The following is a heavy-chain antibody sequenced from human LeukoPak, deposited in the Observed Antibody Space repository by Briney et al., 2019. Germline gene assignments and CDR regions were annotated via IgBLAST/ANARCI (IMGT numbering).Heavy chain of an antibody. CDR3: AKAAMVRGVTYYYYYMDV. J-gene: IGHJ6*03. D-gene: IGHD3-10*01. V-gene: IGHV3-23*01. CDR1: GFTFSSYA. CDR2: ISGSDGTT. Sequence: GGSLRLSCAASGFTFSSYAMSWVRQAPGKGLEWVSSISGSDGTTYYADSVKGRFTISRDNSKYTLSLQMNSLRAEDTAVYYCAKAAMVRGVTYYYYYMDVWGKGTTVTISS.